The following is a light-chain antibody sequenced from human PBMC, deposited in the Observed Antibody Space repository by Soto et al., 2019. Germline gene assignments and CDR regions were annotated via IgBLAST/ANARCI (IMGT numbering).Light chain of an antibody. Sequence: QSALTQPPSASGSPGQSVTISCTGTSSDVGSSNFVSWYQQHPGKAPKLMIYEVSKRPSGVPDRFSGSKSGNTASLTVSGLQAEDEADYYCSSYAGISYAGSNTVVFGGGTKLTVL. CDR2: EVS. V-gene: IGLV2-8*01. J-gene: IGLJ3*02. CDR3: SSYAGISYAGSNTVV. CDR1: SSDVGSSNF.